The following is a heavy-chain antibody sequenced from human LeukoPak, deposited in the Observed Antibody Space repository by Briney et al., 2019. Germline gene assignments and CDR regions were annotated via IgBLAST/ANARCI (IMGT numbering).Heavy chain of an antibody. CDR2: IYYSGST. J-gene: IGHJ4*02. Sequence: SETLSLTCTVSGGSISSGDYYWSWIRQPPGKGLEWIGYIYYSGSTYYNPSLKSRVTISVDTSKNQFSLKLSSVTAADTAVYYCARVPYDSSGYFPGFDYWGQGTLVTVSS. CDR3: ARVPYDSSGYFPGFDY. V-gene: IGHV4-30-4*01. D-gene: IGHD3-22*01. CDR1: GGSISSGDYY.